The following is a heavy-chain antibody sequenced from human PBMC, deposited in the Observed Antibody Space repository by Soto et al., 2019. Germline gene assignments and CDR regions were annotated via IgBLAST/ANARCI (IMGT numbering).Heavy chain of an antibody. CDR2: IWYDGSNK. V-gene: IGHV3-33*01. CDR1: GFTFSIYG. J-gene: IGHJ4*02. Sequence: GSLRLSCAASGFTFSIYGMHWVRQAPGKGLEWVAVIWYDGSNKYYADSVKGRFTISRDNSKNTLYLQMNSLRAEDTAVYYCARDRGAEMATSFDYWGQGTLVTVSS. CDR3: ARDRGAEMATSFDY. D-gene: IGHD5-12*01.